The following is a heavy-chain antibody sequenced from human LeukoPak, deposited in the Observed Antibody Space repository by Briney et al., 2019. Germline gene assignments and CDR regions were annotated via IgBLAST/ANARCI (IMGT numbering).Heavy chain of an antibody. CDR2: IYTSGST. D-gene: IGHD3-10*01. Sequence: KASETLSLTCTVSGGSISSYYWSWIRQPAGKGLEWIGRIYTSGSTNYNPSLKSRVTMSVDTSKNQFSLKLSSVTAADTAVYYCARLSTWFGELFPFDYWGQGTLVTVSS. CDR3: ARLSTWFGELFPFDY. V-gene: IGHV4-4*07. J-gene: IGHJ4*02. CDR1: GGSISSYY.